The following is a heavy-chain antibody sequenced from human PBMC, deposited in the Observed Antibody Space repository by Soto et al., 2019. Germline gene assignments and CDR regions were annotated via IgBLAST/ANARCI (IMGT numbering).Heavy chain of an antibody. V-gene: IGHV4-34*01. CDR3: ARNSVTTSWFDP. CDR2: IKHPGTT. J-gene: IGHJ5*02. Sequence: SETLSVTCAVYGGSFSGYYWSWIRPPPEKGLELIVKIKHPGTTNNNPTLTSRFTISVDTAKQQFSLKLSSVTAADTAVYHCARNSVTTSWFDPWGQGTLVTVSS. D-gene: IGHD4-17*01. CDR1: GGSFSGYY.